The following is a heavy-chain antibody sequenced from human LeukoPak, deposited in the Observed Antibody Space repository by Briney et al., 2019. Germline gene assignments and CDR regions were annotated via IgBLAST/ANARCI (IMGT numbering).Heavy chain of an antibody. Sequence: GESLKISCKGSGYSFSTYWIGWVRQLPGKGLEWMGIIYPGDSDTRYSPSFQGQVTISADKSISTTYLQWSSLKASDTAMYYCVRPLNGGNVYWGQGTLVTVSS. J-gene: IGHJ4*02. CDR1: GYSFSTYW. CDR3: VRPLNGGNVY. V-gene: IGHV5-51*01. D-gene: IGHD4-23*01. CDR2: IYPGDSDT.